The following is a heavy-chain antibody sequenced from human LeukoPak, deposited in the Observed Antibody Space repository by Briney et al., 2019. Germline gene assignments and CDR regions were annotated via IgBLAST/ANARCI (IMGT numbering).Heavy chain of an antibody. CDR1: GGTFSSYA. Sequence: SVKVSCKASGGTFSSYAISWVRQSPGQGLEWMGGIIPILGTANYAQKFQGRVTITTDESTSTAYMELSSLRSEDTAVYYCARDHGKDSSSSDYYYYMDVWGKGTTVTVSS. V-gene: IGHV1-69*05. D-gene: IGHD6-6*01. J-gene: IGHJ6*03. CDR3: ARDHGKDSSSSDYYYYMDV. CDR2: IIPILGTA.